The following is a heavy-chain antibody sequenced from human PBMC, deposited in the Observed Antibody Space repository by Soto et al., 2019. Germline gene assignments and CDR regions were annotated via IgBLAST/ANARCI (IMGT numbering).Heavy chain of an antibody. Sequence: SETLSLTCTVSGGSISSGGYYWSWIRQHPGKGLEWIGYIYYSGSTYYNPSLKSRVTISVDTSKNQFSLKLSSVTAADTAVYYCARDRKGYCSGGSCQDYYYYYYYMDVWGKGTTVTVSS. D-gene: IGHD2-15*01. CDR3: ARDRKGYCSGGSCQDYYYYYYYMDV. CDR1: GGSISSGGYY. J-gene: IGHJ6*03. CDR2: IYYSGST. V-gene: IGHV4-31*03.